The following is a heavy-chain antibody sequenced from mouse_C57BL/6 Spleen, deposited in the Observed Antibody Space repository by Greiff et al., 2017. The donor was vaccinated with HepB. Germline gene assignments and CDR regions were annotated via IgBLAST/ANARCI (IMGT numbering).Heavy chain of an antibody. D-gene: IGHD1-1*02. J-gene: IGHJ2*01. CDR2: IYPGDGDT. Sequence: QVQLQQSGPELVKPGASVKISCKASGYAFSSSWMNWVKQRPGKGLEWIGRIYPGDGDTNYNGKFKGKATLTADKSSSTAYMQLSSLTSEDSAVYFCARGGVDYFDYWGQGTTLTVSS. CDR3: ARGGVDYFDY. V-gene: IGHV1-82*01. CDR1: GYAFSSSW.